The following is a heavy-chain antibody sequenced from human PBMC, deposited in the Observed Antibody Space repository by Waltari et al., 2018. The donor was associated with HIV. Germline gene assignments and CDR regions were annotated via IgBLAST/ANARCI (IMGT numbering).Heavy chain of an antibody. CDR1: GYSFTGHY. CDR3: AMWFGGLYPTPVFDA. CDR2: INPTTGGT. Sequence: QVQMVQSGAEVKKPGASVKVSCETSGYSFTGHYVHWLRQAPGQGLEWVGVINPTTGGTIYAQNFQSRVTLTRDTSSSTAYMELSSLGSDDTAIFYCAMWFGGLYPTPVFDAWGQGTLVTVSS. V-gene: IGHV1-2*02. J-gene: IGHJ4*02. D-gene: IGHD3-10*01.